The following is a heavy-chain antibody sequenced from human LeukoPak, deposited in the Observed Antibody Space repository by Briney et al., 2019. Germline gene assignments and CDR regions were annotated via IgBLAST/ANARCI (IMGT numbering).Heavy chain of an antibody. D-gene: IGHD2/OR15-2a*01. CDR1: GFTFSSYA. CDR3: ARARIFDY. J-gene: IGHJ4*02. V-gene: IGHV3-30-3*01. Sequence: GGSLRLSCAASGFTFSSYAMHWVRQAPGKGLEWVAVISYDGGNKYYADSVKGRFTISRDNSKNTLYLQMNSLRAEDTAVYYCARARIFDYWGQGTLVTVSS. CDR2: ISYDGGNK.